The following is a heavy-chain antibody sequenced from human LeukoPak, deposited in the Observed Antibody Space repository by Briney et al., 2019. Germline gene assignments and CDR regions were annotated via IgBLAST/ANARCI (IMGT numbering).Heavy chain of an antibody. CDR2: ISAYNGNT. CDR3: ARDHVDIVATALLDY. V-gene: IGHV1-18*04. CDR1: GYTFTGYY. Sequence: ASVKVSCKASGYTFTGYYMHWVRQAPGQGLEWMGWISAYNGNTNYAQKLQGRVTMTTDTSTSTAYMELRSLRSDDTAVYYCARDHVDIVATALLDYWGQGTLVTVSS. J-gene: IGHJ4*02. D-gene: IGHD5-12*01.